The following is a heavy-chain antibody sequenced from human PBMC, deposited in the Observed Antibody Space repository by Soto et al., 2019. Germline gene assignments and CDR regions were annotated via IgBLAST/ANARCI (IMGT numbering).Heavy chain of an antibody. CDR3: ARASENYDFWSGGYYFDY. V-gene: IGHV3-13*01. CDR1: GFTFSSYD. J-gene: IGHJ4*02. D-gene: IGHD3-3*01. Sequence: GGSLRLSCAASGFTFSSYDMHWVRQATGKGLEWVSAIGTAGDTYYPGSVKGRFTISRENAKNSLYLQMNSLRAGDTAVYYCARASENYDFWSGGYYFDYWGQGTLVTVSS. CDR2: IGTAGDT.